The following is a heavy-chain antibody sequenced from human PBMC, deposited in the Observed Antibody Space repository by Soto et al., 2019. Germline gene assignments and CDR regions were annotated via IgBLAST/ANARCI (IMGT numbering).Heavy chain of an antibody. J-gene: IGHJ6*02. D-gene: IGHD2-2*01. CDR3: ARLYCISTSCYLGMDV. CDR1: GYTFTSYG. Sequence: ASVKVSCKASGYTFTSYGISWVRQAPGQGLEWMGWISAYNGNTNYARKLQGRVTMTTDTSTSTAYMELRSLRSDDTAVYYCARLYCISTSCYLGMDVWGQGTTVTVSS. CDR2: ISAYNGNT. V-gene: IGHV1-18*01.